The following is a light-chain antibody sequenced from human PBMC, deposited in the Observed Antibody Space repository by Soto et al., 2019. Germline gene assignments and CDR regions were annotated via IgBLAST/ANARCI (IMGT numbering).Light chain of an antibody. CDR3: QHYNSYSEA. J-gene: IGKJ1*01. CDR2: KAS. CDR1: QTISSW. V-gene: IGKV1-5*03. Sequence: DIQMTHSPSTLAGPAGERLTIXCRASQTISSWLAWYQQKPGKAPKLLIYKASTLKSGVPSRFSGSGSGTEFTLTISSLQPDDFATYYCQHYNSYSEAFGQGTKVDIK.